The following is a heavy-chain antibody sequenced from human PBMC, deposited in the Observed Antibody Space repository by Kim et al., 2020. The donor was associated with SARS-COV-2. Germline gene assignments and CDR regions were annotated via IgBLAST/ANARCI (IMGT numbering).Heavy chain of an antibody. CDR3: ASHQDSEFWRNYASIYV. V-gene: IGHV4-59*08. D-gene: IGHD3-3*01. J-gene: IGHJ6*01. Sequence: SETLSLPCSVSGGSISPYYWSWFRQPPGKRLEWIGYIHYSGNTNYNPSFKGRVTISLDTSKNQFSLKVFSVTAADTAVYYFASHQDSEFWRNYASIYVWG. CDR1: GGSISPYY. CDR2: IHYSGNT.